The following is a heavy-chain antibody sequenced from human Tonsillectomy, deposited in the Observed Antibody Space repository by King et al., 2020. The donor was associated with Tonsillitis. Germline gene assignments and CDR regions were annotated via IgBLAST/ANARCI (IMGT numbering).Heavy chain of an antibody. CDR3: ARDYYDSSGYFYGAC. V-gene: IGHV3-48*02. Sequence: VQLVESGGGLVQPGGSLRLSCAASGFSFSSYNMNWVRQAPGKGLEWVSYISSSSSTIYYADSVKARFTISRDNAKNSLYLQMNSLRDEDTAVYYCARDYYDSSGYFYGACWGQGTLVTVSS. D-gene: IGHD3-22*01. J-gene: IGHJ4*02. CDR2: ISSSSSTI. CDR1: GFSFSSYN.